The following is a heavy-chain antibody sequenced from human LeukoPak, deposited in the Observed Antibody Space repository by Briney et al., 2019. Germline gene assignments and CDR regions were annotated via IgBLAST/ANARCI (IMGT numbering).Heavy chain of an antibody. Sequence: PSETLSLTCTVSGGSITNYYWSWIRQRAGKGLEWIGRIYTSGSTNYNPSLKSRVTMSVDTSKNQFSLKLTSVTAADTAVYYCAKGQYDSSGYCLDYWGQGTLVTASS. D-gene: IGHD3-22*01. V-gene: IGHV4-4*07. CDR1: GGSITNYY. CDR3: AKGQYDSSGYCLDY. CDR2: IYTSGST. J-gene: IGHJ4*02.